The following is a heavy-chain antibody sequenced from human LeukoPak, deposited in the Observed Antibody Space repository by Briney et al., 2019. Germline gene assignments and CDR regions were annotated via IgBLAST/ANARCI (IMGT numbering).Heavy chain of an antibody. V-gene: IGHV4-34*01. CDR2: INHSGST. J-gene: IGHJ4*02. D-gene: IGHD1-26*01. CDR1: SGSFSGYY. CDR3: ARGRGSGSYSY. Sequence: SETLSLTCAVYSGSFSGYYWSWIRQPPGKGLEWIGEINHSGSTNYNPSLKSRVTISVDTSKNQFSLKLSSVTAADTAVYYCARGRGSGSYSYWGQGTLVTVSS.